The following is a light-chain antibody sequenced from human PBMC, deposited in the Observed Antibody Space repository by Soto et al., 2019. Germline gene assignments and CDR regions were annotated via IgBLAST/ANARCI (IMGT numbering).Light chain of an antibody. J-gene: IGLJ1*01. V-gene: IGLV1-44*01. Sequence: QSVLTQPPSASGTPGQRVTISCSGGSSNIGGNTVTWYQQLPGAAPKLLIYANNQRPSGVPDRFSGSKSGSSASLAISGLQSEDEADYYRASWDDSLTGYVFGIGTKVTVL. CDR2: ANN. CDR3: ASWDDSLTGYV. CDR1: SSNIGGNT.